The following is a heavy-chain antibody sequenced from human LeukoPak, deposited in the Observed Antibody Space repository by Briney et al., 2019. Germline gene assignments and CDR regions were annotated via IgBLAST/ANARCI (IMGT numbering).Heavy chain of an antibody. CDR1: GFTFSSYA. V-gene: IGHV3-23*01. D-gene: IGHD6-13*01. Sequence: PGGSLRLSCGASGFTFSSYAMSWVRQAPGKGLEWVPYISGSGGSTYYADSVKGRFTISRDNSKNTLYLQMNSLRAEDTAVYYCAKDHQGSWYRPTSYYYYYYGMDVWGQGTTVTVSS. CDR3: AKDHQGSWYRPTSYYYYYYGMDV. J-gene: IGHJ6*02. CDR2: ISGSGGST.